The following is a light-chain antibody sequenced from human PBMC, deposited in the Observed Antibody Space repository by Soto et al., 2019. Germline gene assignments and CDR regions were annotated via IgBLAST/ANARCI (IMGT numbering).Light chain of an antibody. V-gene: IGLV2-8*01. CDR1: SSDVGAYKY. J-gene: IGLJ3*02. Sequence: QSALTQPPSASGSPGQSVTISCTGTSSDVGAYKYVSWYQQYPGKAPKLMIYEVSKRPSGVHDHFSGSKSGNTASLTVSGLQDDYEADYYSTSYVGSNIWVFGGGTKLTVL. CDR2: EVS. CDR3: TSYVGSNIWV.